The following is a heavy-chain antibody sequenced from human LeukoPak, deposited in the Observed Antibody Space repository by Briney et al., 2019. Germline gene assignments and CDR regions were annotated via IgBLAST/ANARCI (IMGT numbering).Heavy chain of an antibody. J-gene: IGHJ6*02. CDR1: GYTFTDYY. V-gene: IGHV1-2*02. CDR3: ARTLVTVIRGVIEDGMDV. D-gene: IGHD3-10*01. CDR2: INPTSGRT. Sequence: ASVNVSCKPPGYTFTDYYLHWVRQAPGQGLEWMGWINPTSGRTNYAHKFQGRVTMTRDTSVGTAYMDLSRLTSDDTAVYYCARTLVTVIRGVIEDGMDVWGQGTTVTVSS.